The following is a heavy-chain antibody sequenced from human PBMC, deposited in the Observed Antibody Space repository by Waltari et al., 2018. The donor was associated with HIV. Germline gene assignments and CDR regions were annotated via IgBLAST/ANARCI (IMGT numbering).Heavy chain of an antibody. CDR1: GFTVSSNY. CDR3: ARGVEGYCTSTSCYLLY. J-gene: IGHJ4*02. D-gene: IGHD2-2*01. Sequence: DVQLVETGGGLIQPGGSLRLSCAASGFTVSSNYMSWVRQAPGKGLECVSVSYSGGSTNYADSGRGRFTISRDNPKNTLYLQMNSLTAEDTAVYYCARGVEGYCTSTSCYLLYWGQGTLVAVSS. V-gene: IGHV3-53*02. CDR2: SYSGGST.